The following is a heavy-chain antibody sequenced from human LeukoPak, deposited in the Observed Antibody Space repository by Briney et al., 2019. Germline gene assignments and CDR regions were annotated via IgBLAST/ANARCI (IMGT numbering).Heavy chain of an antibody. CDR2: IYYSGST. CDR1: GGSISSGGYY. V-gene: IGHV4-31*03. J-gene: IGHJ3*02. CDR3: ARGKAHSPFDI. D-gene: IGHD6-13*01. Sequence: KPSETLSLTCTVSGGSISSGGYYWSWIRQHPGKGLEWIGYIYYSGSTYYNPSLKSRVTISVDTSKNQFSLKLSSVTAADTAVYYCARGKAHSPFDIWGQGTMVTVSS.